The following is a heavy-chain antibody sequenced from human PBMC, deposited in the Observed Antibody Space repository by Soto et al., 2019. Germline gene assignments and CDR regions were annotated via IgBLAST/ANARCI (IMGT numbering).Heavy chain of an antibody. Sequence: EVQLVESGGGLVQPGGSLRLSCAASGFTFSSYSMTWVRQAPGKGLEWVSSISSSSSYIYYADSVKGRFTISRDNAKNSLDLQMNSLRAEDTAVYYCARAGGYCSSTSCYYFDYWGQGTLVTVSS. CDR2: ISSSSSYI. D-gene: IGHD2-2*01. V-gene: IGHV3-21*01. CDR1: GFTFSSYS. CDR3: ARAGGYCSSTSCYYFDY. J-gene: IGHJ4*02.